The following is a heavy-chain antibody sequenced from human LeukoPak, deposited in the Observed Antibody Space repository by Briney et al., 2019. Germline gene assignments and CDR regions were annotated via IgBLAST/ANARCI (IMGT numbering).Heavy chain of an antibody. D-gene: IGHD6-19*01. CDR1: GFTFRNYP. J-gene: IGHJ4*02. CDR2: VSASGGT. CDR3: TKNRGAVAATSDY. Sequence: PGGSLRLSCAAFGFTFRNYPMTWVRQTPGKGPEWVSTVSASGGTSYADSVKGRFIISRDNSNKTVHLQLTSLRVDDTAVYYCTKNRGAVAATSDYWGQGTLVTVSS. V-gene: IGHV3-23*01.